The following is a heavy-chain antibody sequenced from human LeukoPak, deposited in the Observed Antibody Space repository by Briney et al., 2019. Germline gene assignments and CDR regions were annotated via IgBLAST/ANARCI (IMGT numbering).Heavy chain of an antibody. CDR3: ARYITMVRGVIGFDP. CDR2: IYYSGSI. J-gene: IGHJ5*02. Sequence: SETLSLTCTVSGGSISSYYWSWIRQPPGKGLEWIGYIYYSGSINYNPSLKSRVTISVDTSKNQFSLKLSSVTAADTAVYYCARYITMVRGVIGFDPWGQGTLVTVSS. CDR1: GGSISSYY. V-gene: IGHV4-59*01. D-gene: IGHD3-10*01.